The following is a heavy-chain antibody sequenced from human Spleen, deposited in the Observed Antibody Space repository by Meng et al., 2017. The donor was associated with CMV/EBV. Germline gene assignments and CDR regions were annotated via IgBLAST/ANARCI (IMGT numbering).Heavy chain of an antibody. CDR3: ARDYGGNSGLGY. V-gene: IGHV1-69*05. J-gene: IGHJ4*02. D-gene: IGHD4-23*01. CDR2: LIPIFGAA. Sequence: KASGVIFSSYALSWMRQAPGHGLEWMGGLIPIFGAANYAQKFQGRVTITTDESTSTAYMELSSLRSEDTAVYYCARDYGGNSGLGYWGQGTLVTVSS. CDR1: GVIFSSYA.